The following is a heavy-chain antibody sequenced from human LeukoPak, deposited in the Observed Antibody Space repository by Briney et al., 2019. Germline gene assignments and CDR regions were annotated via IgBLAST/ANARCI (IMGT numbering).Heavy chain of an antibody. J-gene: IGHJ4*02. CDR1: GFTFSSYA. CDR2: ISSSGSTI. V-gene: IGHV3-48*03. D-gene: IGHD3-10*01. CDR3: ARDTGYYYGSGSYLDY. Sequence: GGSLRLSCAASGFTFSSYAMSWVRQAPGKGLEWVSYISSSGSTIYYADSVKGRFTISGDNAKNSLYLQMNSLRAEDTAVYYCARDTGYYYGSGSYLDYWGQGTLVTVSS.